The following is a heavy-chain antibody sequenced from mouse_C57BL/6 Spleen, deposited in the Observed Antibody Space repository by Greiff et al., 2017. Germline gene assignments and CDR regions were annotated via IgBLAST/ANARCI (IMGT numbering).Heavy chain of an antibody. J-gene: IGHJ2*01. CDR2: IYPRSGNT. V-gene: IGHV1-81*01. CDR1: GYTFTSYG. D-gene: IGHD3-2*02. CDR3: ARADSSGYDY. Sequence: QVQLQQSGAELARPGASVKLSCKASGYTFTSYGISWVKQRTGQGLEWIGEIYPRSGNTYYNEKFKGKATLTADKSSSTAYMELRSLTSEDSAVYFWARADSSGYDYWGQGTTLTVSS.